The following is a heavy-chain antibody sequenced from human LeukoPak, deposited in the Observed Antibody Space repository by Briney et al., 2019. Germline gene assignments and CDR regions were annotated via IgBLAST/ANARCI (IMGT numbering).Heavy chain of an antibody. D-gene: IGHD1-26*01. CDR1: GFILSDYN. Sequence: GGSLRLSCAASGFILSDYNMDWVRQAPGKGLEWIGRTANRGNNYIKESAASVKGRFANSRDDSKSSVFLQINSVTTADTAVYYCASDKSGSYDYCGQGTLVTVSS. CDR2: TANRGNNYIK. V-gene: IGHV3-72*01. CDR3: ASDKSGSYDY. J-gene: IGHJ4*02.